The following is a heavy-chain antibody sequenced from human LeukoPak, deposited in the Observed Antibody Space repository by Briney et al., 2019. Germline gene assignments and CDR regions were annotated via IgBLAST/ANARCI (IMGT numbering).Heavy chain of an antibody. Sequence: PGRSLRLSCAASGFTFNTYAMHWVRQAPGKGLEWVAVISYDGRDKNHADSVKGRFSISRDNSQTTVYLQMHSLRLEDTAVYYCARGWNWVRHEEYYFDHWGQGALVTVSS. CDR1: GFTFNTYA. CDR3: ARGWNWVRHEEYYFDH. V-gene: IGHV3-30*04. J-gene: IGHJ4*02. CDR2: ISYDGRDK. D-gene: IGHD1-1*01.